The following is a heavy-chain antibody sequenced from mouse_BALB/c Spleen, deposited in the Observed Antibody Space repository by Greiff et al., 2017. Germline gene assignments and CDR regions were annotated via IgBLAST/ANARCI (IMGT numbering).Heavy chain of an antibody. J-gene: IGHJ3*01. CDR2: VDPENGDT. CDR3: QYNYDGAY. V-gene: IGHV14-4*02. D-gene: IGHD2-12*01. Sequence: EVQLQQSGAELVRPGASVKLSCTASGFNIKDYYMHWVKQRPEQGLEWIGWVDPENGDTEYAPKFQGKATMTADTSSNTAYLQLSSLTSEDTAVYYCQYNYDGAYWGQGTLVTVSA. CDR1: GFNIKDYY.